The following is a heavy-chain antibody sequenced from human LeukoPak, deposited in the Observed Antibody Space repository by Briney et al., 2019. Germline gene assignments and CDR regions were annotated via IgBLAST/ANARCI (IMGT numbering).Heavy chain of an antibody. CDR3: ARGVAATAYNWFDP. Sequence: ASVKVSCKASGGTFSSYAISWVRQAPGQGLEWMGGIIPIFGTANYAQKFQGRVTITTDESTSTAYMELISLRSEDTAVYYCARGVAATAYNWFDPWGQGTLVTVSS. CDR2: IIPIFGTA. CDR1: GGTFSSYA. V-gene: IGHV1-69*05. D-gene: IGHD2-15*01. J-gene: IGHJ5*02.